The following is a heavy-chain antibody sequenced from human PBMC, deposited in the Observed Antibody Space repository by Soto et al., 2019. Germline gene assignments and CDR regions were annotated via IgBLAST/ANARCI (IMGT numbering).Heavy chain of an antibody. CDR1: GGSFSGYY. Sequence: PSETLSLTCAVYGGSFSGYYWSWIRQPPGKGLEWIGEINHSGSTNYNPSLKSRVTISVDTSKNQFSLKLSSVTAADTAVYYCARRTYYYYGMDGWGQGTTITASS. D-gene: IGHD1-7*01. J-gene: IGHJ6*02. V-gene: IGHV4-34*01. CDR3: ARRTYYYYGMDG. CDR2: INHSGST.